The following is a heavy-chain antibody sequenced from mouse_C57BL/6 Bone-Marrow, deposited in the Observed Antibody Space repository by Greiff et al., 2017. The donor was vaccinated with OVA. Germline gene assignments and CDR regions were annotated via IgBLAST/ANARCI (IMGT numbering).Heavy chain of an antibody. V-gene: IGHV1-64*01. CDR3: ARGRWYAMDY. Sequence: VQLQQSGAELVKPGASVKLSCKASGYTFTSYWMHWVKQRPGQGLEWIGMIHPNSGSTNYNEKFKSKATLTVDKSSSTAYMQHSSLTSEDSAVYYCARGRWYAMDYWGQGTSVTVSS. J-gene: IGHJ4*01. D-gene: IGHD2-3*01. CDR2: IHPNSGST. CDR1: GYTFTSYW.